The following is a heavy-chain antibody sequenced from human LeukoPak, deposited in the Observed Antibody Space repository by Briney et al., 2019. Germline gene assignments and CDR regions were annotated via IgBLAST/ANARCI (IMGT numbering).Heavy chain of an antibody. CDR3: AKDWWTGSMARGVTLSQ. CDR2: ISGSGGST. V-gene: IGHV3-23*01. Sequence: PGGSLRLSCAASGFTFSSYAMSWVRQAPGKGLEWVSVISGSGGSTYYADSVKGRFTISRDNSKNTLYLQMNSLRAEDTAVYYCAKDWWTGSMARGVTLSQWGQGTLVTVSS. CDR1: GFTFSSYA. J-gene: IGHJ4*02. D-gene: IGHD3-10*01.